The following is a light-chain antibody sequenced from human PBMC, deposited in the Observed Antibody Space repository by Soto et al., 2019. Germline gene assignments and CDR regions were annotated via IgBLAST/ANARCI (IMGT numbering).Light chain of an antibody. Sequence: QAVLTQPASVSGSPGQSITISCAGTSSDVGAHNYVSWYQQLPDKAPKVMIYEVSIRPSGVSDRFSGSKSGDTASLTISGLQAEDEAVYYCYSYTTSSTWVFGGGTKLTVL. J-gene: IGLJ3*02. V-gene: IGLV2-14*01. CDR1: SSDVGAHNY. CDR2: EVS. CDR3: YSYTTSSTWV.